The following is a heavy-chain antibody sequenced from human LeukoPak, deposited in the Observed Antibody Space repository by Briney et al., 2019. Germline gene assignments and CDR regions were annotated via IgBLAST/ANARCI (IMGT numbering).Heavy chain of an antibody. Sequence: ASVKVSCKASGYTFTGYYMHWVRQAPGQGLEWMGWINPNSGGTNYAQKFRGRVTMTRDTSISTAYMELSRLRSDDTAVYYCAKDDNGWYNWFDPWGQGTLVTVSS. V-gene: IGHV1-2*02. CDR1: GYTFTGYY. J-gene: IGHJ5*02. CDR3: AKDDNGWYNWFDP. CDR2: INPNSGGT. D-gene: IGHD6-19*01.